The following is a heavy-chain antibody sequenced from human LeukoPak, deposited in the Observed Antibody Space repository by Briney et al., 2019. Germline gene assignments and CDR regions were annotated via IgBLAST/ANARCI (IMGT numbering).Heavy chain of an antibody. CDR3: ARQGFGELIILFDY. Sequence: SETLSLTCAVYGGSFSGYYWSWIRQPPGKGLEWIGEINHSGSTNYNPSLKSRVTISVDTSKNQFSLKLSSVTAADTAVYYCARQGFGELIILFDYWGQGTLVTVSS. CDR1: GGSFSGYY. CDR2: INHSGST. J-gene: IGHJ4*02. V-gene: IGHV4-34*01. D-gene: IGHD3-10*01.